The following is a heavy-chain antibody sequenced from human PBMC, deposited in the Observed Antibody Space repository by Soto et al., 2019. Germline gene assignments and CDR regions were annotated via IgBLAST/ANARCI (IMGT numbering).Heavy chain of an antibody. CDR3: AAEYYYGGSDPRGRID. CDR1: GGTFSSYT. J-gene: IGHJ4*02. V-gene: IGHV1-69*02. Sequence: SSLKVSCKASGGTFSSYTISWLRQAPGQGLEWMGRIIPILGITNYAPKFQERVTITWDMSTFTAYMELSSLRSEDTAVYYCAAEYYYGGSDPRGRIDWGQGTLVTVSS. D-gene: IGHD3-22*01. CDR2: IIPILGIT.